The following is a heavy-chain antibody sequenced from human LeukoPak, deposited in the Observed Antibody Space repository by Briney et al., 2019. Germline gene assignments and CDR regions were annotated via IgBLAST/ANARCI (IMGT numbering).Heavy chain of an antibody. V-gene: IGHV3-21*01. CDR2: ISRSSSYI. CDR1: GFTFSTYA. Sequence: GGSLRLSCVASGFTFSTYAMNWVRQAPGKGLEWVSSISRSSSYIYYADSVKGRFTISRDNAKNSLYLQMNSLRAEDTAVYYCARDQDSSGSPFDYWGQGTLVTVSS. J-gene: IGHJ4*02. CDR3: ARDQDSSGSPFDY. D-gene: IGHD3-22*01.